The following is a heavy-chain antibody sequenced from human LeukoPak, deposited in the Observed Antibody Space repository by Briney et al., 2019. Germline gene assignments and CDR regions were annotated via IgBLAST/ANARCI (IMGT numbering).Heavy chain of an antibody. V-gene: IGHV4-4*07. J-gene: IGHJ4*02. CDR3: ATGDHSFDN. Sequence: SETLSLTCSVSGASLTIYYWNWIRQPAGKGLEWIGRYASGTTTHNPSLKSQFSMSIDTSKNQISLKLTSVTAADTAVYYCATGDHSFDNWGQGTLVTITP. D-gene: IGHD7-27*01. CDR2: YASGTT. CDR1: GASLTIYY.